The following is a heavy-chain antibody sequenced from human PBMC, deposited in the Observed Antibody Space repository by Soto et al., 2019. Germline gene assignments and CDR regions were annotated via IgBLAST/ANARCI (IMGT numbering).Heavy chain of an antibody. Sequence: PGGSLRLSCAASGFTFNNYALNWVRQASGKGLEWVSSISGTGGSTFYAGSAKGRFTISRDNSKNTLFLQMTSLRAEDTAVYYCGKGNSKWGTGDAFDIWGQGTMVTVSS. V-gene: IGHV3-23*01. CDR2: ISGTGGST. CDR3: GKGNSKWGTGDAFDI. J-gene: IGHJ3*02. D-gene: IGHD7-27*01. CDR1: GFTFNNYA.